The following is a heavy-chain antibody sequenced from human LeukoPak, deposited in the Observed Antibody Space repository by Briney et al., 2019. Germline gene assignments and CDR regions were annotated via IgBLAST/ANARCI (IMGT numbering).Heavy chain of an antibody. CDR2: TSYDESNK. J-gene: IGHJ4*02. CDR1: GFAFSAFA. CDR3: ARDLPPLDY. V-gene: IGHV3-30-3*01. Sequence: PGGSLRLSCAASGFAFSAFAMHWVRQAPGKGLGWVALTSYDESNKRYADSVKGRYTISRDNSKNTLYLQMNSLRVEDTAIYYCARDLPPLDYWGQGTLVTVSS.